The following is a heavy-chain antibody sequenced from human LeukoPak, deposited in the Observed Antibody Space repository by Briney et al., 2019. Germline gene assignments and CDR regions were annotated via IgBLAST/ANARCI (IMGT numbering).Heavy chain of an antibody. D-gene: IGHD3-9*01. CDR3: ARVELRYFDWSRYFDY. J-gene: IGHJ4*02. V-gene: IGHV3-7*03. Sequence: GGSLRLSCAASGFTFSSYWMSWVRRAPGKGLEWVANIKQDGSEKYYVDSVKGRFTISRDNAKNSLYLQMNSLRAEDTAVYYCARVELRYFDWSRYFDYWGQGTLVTVSS. CDR1: GFTFSSYW. CDR2: IKQDGSEK.